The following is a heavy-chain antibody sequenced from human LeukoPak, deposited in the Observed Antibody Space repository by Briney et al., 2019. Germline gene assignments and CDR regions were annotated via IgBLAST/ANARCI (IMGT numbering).Heavy chain of an antibody. Sequence: SETLSLTCTVSGGSISSSSYYWGWIRQPPGKGLEWIGSIYYSGSTYYNPSLKSRVTISVDTSKNQFSLKLSSVTAADTAVYYCARDRLSGFGGNWFDPWGQGTLVTVSS. CDR3: ARDRLSGFGGNWFDP. CDR2: IYYSGST. D-gene: IGHD3-10*01. J-gene: IGHJ5*02. V-gene: IGHV4-39*07. CDR1: GGSISSSSYY.